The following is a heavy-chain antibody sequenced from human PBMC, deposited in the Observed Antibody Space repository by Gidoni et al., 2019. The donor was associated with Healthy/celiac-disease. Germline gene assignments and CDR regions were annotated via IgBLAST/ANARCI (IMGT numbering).Heavy chain of an antibody. D-gene: IGHD4-4*01. V-gene: IGHV4-31*03. Sequence: QVQLQESGPGLVKPSQTLSLTCTVSGGSISSGGYYWRWSRQHPGKGLEWIGYIYYSGSTYYNPSLKSRVTISVDTSKNQFSLKLSSVTAADTAVYYCARALKYEYSTAYYFDYWGQGTLVTVSS. CDR1: GGSISSGGYY. J-gene: IGHJ4*02. CDR2: IYYSGST. CDR3: ARALKYEYSTAYYFDY.